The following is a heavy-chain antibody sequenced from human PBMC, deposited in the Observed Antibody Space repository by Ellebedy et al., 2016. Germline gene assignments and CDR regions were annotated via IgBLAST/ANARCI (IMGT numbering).Heavy chain of an antibody. CDR2: INLKSGGT. J-gene: IGHJ4*02. D-gene: IGHD6-19*01. CDR3: ARAGSGWYEMDH. Sequence: APVKVSCKASGYTFSDHYIHWVRQAPGQGLEWMGWINLKSGGTNYVQTFHGRVTMTRDTSISTANLDLSSLRLDDTAVYYCARAGSGWYEMDHWGQGTLVTVSS. CDR1: GYTFSDHY. V-gene: IGHV1-2*02.